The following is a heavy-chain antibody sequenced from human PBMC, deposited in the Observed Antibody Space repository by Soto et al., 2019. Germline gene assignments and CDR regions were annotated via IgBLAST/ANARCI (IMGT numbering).Heavy chain of an antibody. J-gene: IGHJ4*02. Sequence: GGSLRLSCAASGFTFSSYGMHWVRQAPGKELEWVAVIWYDGSNKYYADSVKGRFTISRDNSKNTLYLQMNSLRAEDTAVYYCARDPRPRAMVRGVPFDYWGQGTLVTVSS. CDR2: IWYDGSNK. CDR1: GFTFSSYG. CDR3: ARDPRPRAMVRGVPFDY. D-gene: IGHD3-10*01. V-gene: IGHV3-33*01.